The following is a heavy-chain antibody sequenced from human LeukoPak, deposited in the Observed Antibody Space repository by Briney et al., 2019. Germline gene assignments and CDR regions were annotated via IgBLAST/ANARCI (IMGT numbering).Heavy chain of an antibody. CDR2: ISWNGSIT. CDR3: TRDETGIDF. CDR1: GFTFDDFG. J-gene: IGHJ4*02. V-gene: IGHV3-20*04. D-gene: IGHD1-1*01. Sequence: SGGSLRLSCTTSGFTFDDFGLSRVRQAPGKGLEWVSSISWNGSITPYADSVRGRFTISRDNDRNSLYLQLSSLKVEDAALYYCTRDETGIDFWGQGALVTVSS.